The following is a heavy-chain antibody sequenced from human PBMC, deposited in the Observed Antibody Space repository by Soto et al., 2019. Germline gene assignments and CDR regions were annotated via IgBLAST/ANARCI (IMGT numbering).Heavy chain of an antibody. CDR2: IYYSGST. CDR3: ARERLYASGYYYGMDV. J-gene: IGHJ6*02. CDR1: CGSVSSGSYY. V-gene: IGHV4-61*01. D-gene: IGHD3-16*01. Sequence: PSETLSLTCTVSCGSVSSGSYYWSWIRQPPGKGLEWIGYIYYSGSTNYNPSLKSRVTISVDTSKNQFSLKLSSVTAADTAVYYCARERLYASGYYYGMDVWGQGTTVTVSS.